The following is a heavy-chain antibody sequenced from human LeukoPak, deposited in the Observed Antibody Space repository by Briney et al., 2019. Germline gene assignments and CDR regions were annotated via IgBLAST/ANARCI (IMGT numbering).Heavy chain of an antibody. CDR2: ISSSSNI. CDR3: ARVSPYSSSSADF. J-gene: IGHJ4*02. V-gene: IGHV3-48*01. Sequence: GGSLRLSCAASGFTFSTYSMNWVRQAPGKGLEWVSYISSSSNIYYADSAKGRFTISRDNAKSSLYLQMNSLRPEDAALYYCARVSPYSSSSADFWGQGTLVTVSS. CDR1: GFTFSTYS. D-gene: IGHD6-6*01.